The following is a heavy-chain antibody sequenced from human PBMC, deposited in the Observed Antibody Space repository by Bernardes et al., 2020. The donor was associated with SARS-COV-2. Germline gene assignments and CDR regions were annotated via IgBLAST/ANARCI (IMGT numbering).Heavy chain of an antibody. Sequence: GGSLRLSCTASGFTFRSYWMHWGRQVPGTGLVWVSRLTPDGRNTDYADSVKGRFTISRDNAKNTVYLQMNSLRAEDTAVYYCATGGFGGSAPGMDAWGQGTTVNVSS. CDR1: GFTFRSYW. J-gene: IGHJ6*02. CDR2: LTPDGRNT. D-gene: IGHD5-12*01. V-gene: IGHV3-74*01. CDR3: ATGGFGGSAPGMDA.